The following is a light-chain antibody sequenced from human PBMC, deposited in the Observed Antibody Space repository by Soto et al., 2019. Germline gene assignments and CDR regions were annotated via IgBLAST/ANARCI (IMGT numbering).Light chain of an antibody. J-gene: IGKJ1*01. CDR3: QQYDSSRT. CDR1: QSVSSSY. Sequence: IGLTQSPGTLSLSPGERATLSCRASQSVSSSYLAWYQQKPGQAPRLLIYGASSRATGIPDRFSGSGSGTDFTLTISRLEPEDFAVYYCQQYDSSRTFGQGTKVDIK. CDR2: GAS. V-gene: IGKV3-20*01.